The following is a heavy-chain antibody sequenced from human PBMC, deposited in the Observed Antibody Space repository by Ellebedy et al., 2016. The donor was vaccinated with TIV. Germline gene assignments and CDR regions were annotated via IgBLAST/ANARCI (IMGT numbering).Heavy chain of an antibody. CDR1: AFSFSSYW. Sequence: GGSLRLSCGASAFSFSSYWMNWVRQAPGKGLEWVSVISGTGDSTYYAESVKGRFTVSRDNSKNTLYLQMNNLRAEDTALYYCTRRASGWYFDSWGQGTLVTVSS. CDR3: TRRASGWYFDS. V-gene: IGHV3-23*01. D-gene: IGHD6-19*01. CDR2: ISGTGDST. J-gene: IGHJ4*02.